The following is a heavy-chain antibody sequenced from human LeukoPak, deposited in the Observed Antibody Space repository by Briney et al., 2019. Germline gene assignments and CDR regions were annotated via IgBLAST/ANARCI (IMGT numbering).Heavy chain of an antibody. CDR1: GFSFSSHS. J-gene: IGHJ4*02. Sequence: GSLRLSCAASGFSFSSHSMHWVRQAPGKGLEWIGEISHSGTTNYSPSLRSRVAMSLDRANNQFSLNLTSVTDADTAVYYCTRENRPFCPFAYWGQGVLVTVSS. CDR2: ISHSGTT. V-gene: IGHV4-4*02. D-gene: IGHD2/OR15-2a*01. CDR3: TRENRPFCPFAY.